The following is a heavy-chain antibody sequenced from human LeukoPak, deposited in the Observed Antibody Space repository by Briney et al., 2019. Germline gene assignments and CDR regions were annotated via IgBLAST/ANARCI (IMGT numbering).Heavy chain of an antibody. Sequence: PSNTLSLTCAVSGYSITSSSWWGWIRQPPGKGLEWIGYIYHSGTTYYNPSLQSRVTMSVDTSKNQFSLKLSSVTAVDTAVYYCARKENVYYYFDYWGQGTLVTVSS. CDR1: GYSITSSSW. CDR2: IYHSGTT. J-gene: IGHJ4*02. V-gene: IGHV4-28*01. D-gene: IGHD3-10*01. CDR3: ARKENVYYYFDY.